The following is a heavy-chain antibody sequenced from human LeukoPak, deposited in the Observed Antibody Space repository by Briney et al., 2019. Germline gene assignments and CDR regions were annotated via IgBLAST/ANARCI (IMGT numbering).Heavy chain of an antibody. CDR1: GFTFSSYA. CDR3: AKDVIGFTRPLYYYYYGMDV. Sequence: GGSLRLSCAASGFTFSSYAMSWVRQAPGKGLEWVSAISGSGGSTYHADSVKGRFTISRDNSKNTLYLQMNSLRAEDTAVYYCAKDVIGFTRPLYYYYYGMDVWGQGTTVTVSS. J-gene: IGHJ6*02. D-gene: IGHD3-22*01. CDR2: ISGSGGST. V-gene: IGHV3-23*01.